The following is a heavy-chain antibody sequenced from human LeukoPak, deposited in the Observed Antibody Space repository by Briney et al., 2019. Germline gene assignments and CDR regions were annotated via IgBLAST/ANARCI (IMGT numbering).Heavy chain of an antibody. Sequence: SETLSLTCTVSGGSISSYYWSWIRQPPGKGLEWIGYIYYSGSTNYNPSLKSRVTISVDTSKNQFSLKLSSVTAADTAVYYCARLITGYDFWSGYSDYYYYGMDVWGQGTTVTVSS. J-gene: IGHJ6*02. V-gene: IGHV4-59*08. CDR1: GGSISSYY. CDR3: ARLITGYDFWSGYSDYYYYGMDV. CDR2: IYYSGST. D-gene: IGHD3-3*01.